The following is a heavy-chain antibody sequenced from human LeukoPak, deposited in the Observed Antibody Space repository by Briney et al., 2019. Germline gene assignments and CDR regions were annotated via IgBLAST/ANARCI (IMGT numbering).Heavy chain of an antibody. CDR3: ARAKHRSKTMIVVVHDAFDI. J-gene: IGHJ3*02. V-gene: IGHV4-34*01. CDR1: GGSFSGYY. CDR2: INHSGST. D-gene: IGHD3-22*01. Sequence: SETLSLTCAVYGGSFSGYYWSWIRQPPGKGLEWIGEINHSGSTNYNPSLKSRVTISVDTSKNQFSLKLSSVTAADTAVYYCARAKHRSKTMIVVVHDAFDIWGQGTMVTVSS.